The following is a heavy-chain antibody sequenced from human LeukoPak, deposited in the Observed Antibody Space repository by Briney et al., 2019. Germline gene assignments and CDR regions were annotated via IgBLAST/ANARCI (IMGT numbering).Heavy chain of an antibody. CDR1: GYTFTSYG. V-gene: IGHV1-18*01. Sequence: ASVKVSCKASGYTFTSYGISWVRQAPGQGLEWMGWISAYNGNTNYAQKLQGRVTMTTDTSTSTAYMELRSLRSDDTAVYYCARIRLTVYYDILTGYFDYWGQGTLVTVSS. CDR2: ISAYNGNT. D-gene: IGHD3-9*01. CDR3: ARIRLTVYYDILTGYFDY. J-gene: IGHJ4*02.